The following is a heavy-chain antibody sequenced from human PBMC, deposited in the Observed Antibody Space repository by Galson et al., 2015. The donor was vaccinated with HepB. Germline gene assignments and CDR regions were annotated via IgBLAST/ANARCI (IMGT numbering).Heavy chain of an antibody. V-gene: IGHV1-3*01. Sequence: SVKVSCKASGYSFNIYSIHWMRQAPGHRHEWMGRVNAGNGDTKYSQKFQDRITLTRDTSATTAYMELGSLESEDTAVYYCARGGQWPQFYFFDYWGQGTLVTVSS. J-gene: IGHJ4*02. CDR3: ARGGQWPQFYFFDY. CDR2: VNAGNGDT. CDR1: GYSFNIYS. D-gene: IGHD5-24*01.